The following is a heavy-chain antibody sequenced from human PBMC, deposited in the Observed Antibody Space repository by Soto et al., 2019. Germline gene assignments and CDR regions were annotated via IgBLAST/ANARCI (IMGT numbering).Heavy chain of an antibody. CDR3: ARIGSPEWGGDGYNYYCGMDV. CDR1: GYSFTSYW. CDR2: IYPGDSDT. J-gene: IGHJ6*04. D-gene: IGHD2-21*02. Sequence: VESLKISCKGSGYSFTSYWIGWVRQMPGKGLEWMGIIYPGDSDTRYSPSFQGQVTISADKSISTAYLQWSSLKASDTAMYYCARIGSPEWGGDGYNYYCGMDVSAKATKVTVSS. V-gene: IGHV5-51*01.